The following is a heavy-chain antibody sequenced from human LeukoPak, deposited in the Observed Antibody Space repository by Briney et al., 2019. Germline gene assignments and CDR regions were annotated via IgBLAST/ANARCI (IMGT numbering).Heavy chain of an antibody. V-gene: IGHV1-69*13. Sequence: ASVKVSCKASGYTFTSYGISWVRQAPGQGLEWMGGIIPIFGTANYAQKFQGRVTITADESTSTAYMELSSLRSEDTAVYYCATLITMVRGVIVPFDYWGQGTLVTVSS. J-gene: IGHJ4*02. CDR3: ATLITMVRGVIVPFDY. D-gene: IGHD3-10*01. CDR1: GYTFTSYG. CDR2: IIPIFGTA.